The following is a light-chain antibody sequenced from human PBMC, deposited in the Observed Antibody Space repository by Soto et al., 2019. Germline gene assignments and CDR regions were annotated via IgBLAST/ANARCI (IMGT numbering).Light chain of an antibody. CDR2: EVS. Sequence: QSALTQPPSASGSPGQSFTISCTGNSSHIGGYNYVSWYRQHPGKAPKLMIFEVSKRPSGVPDRFAGSQFGNTASLTVSGLQTEDGGDYDCTAVAVRNKLLFGGGAKLTVL. CDR1: SSHIGGYNY. V-gene: IGLV2-8*01. CDR3: TAVAVRNKLL. J-gene: IGLJ3*02.